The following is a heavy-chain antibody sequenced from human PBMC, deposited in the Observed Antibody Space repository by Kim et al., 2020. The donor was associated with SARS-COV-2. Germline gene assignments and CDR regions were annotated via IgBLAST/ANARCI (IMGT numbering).Heavy chain of an antibody. Sequence: TYHSPSLKRRVTISVDTSKNQFSLKLSSVTAADTAVYYCALRIAVAGTYYWGQGTLVTVSS. J-gene: IGHJ4*02. V-gene: IGHV4-39*01. CDR3: ALRIAVAGTYY. D-gene: IGHD6-19*01. CDR2: T.